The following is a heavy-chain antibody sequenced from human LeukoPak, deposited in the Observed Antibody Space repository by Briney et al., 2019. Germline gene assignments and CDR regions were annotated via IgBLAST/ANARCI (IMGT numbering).Heavy chain of an antibody. CDR1: GFSLSTSGVG. CDR3: AHRSQVLVGATALYYFDY. D-gene: IGHD1-26*01. CDR2: IYWNDDK. Sequence: GPTLVNPTQTLTLTCTFSGFSLSTSGVGVGWIRQPPGKALEWLALIYWNDDKRYSPSLKSRLTITKDTSKNQVVLTMTNMDPVDTATYYCAHRSQVLVGATALYYFDYWGQGTLVTVSS. J-gene: IGHJ4*02. V-gene: IGHV2-5*01.